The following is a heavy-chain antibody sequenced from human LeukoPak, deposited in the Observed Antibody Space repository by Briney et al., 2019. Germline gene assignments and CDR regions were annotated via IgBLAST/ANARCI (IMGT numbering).Heavy chain of an antibody. CDR1: GFTFSNYG. J-gene: IGHJ4*02. V-gene: IGHV3-33*01. CDR3: ARGNTAMVT. D-gene: IGHD5-18*01. CDR2: IWYDGSSK. Sequence: GGSLRLSCAASGFTFSNYGMHWVRQAPGKGLEWVAVIWYDGSSKYYADSVKGRFTISRDNSKNTLYLQMNSLRAEDTAVYYCARGNTAMVTWGQGTLVTVSS.